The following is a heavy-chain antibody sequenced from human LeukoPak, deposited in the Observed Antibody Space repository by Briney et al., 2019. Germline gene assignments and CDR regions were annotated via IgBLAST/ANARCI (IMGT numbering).Heavy chain of an antibody. CDR2: IWYDGSNK. J-gene: IGHJ6*02. CDR1: GFTFSSYG. CDR3: AKDFPHYYESSHGMDA. V-gene: IGHV3-33*06. Sequence: GGSLRLSCAASGFTFSSYGMHWVRQAPGKGLEWVAVIWYDGSNKYYADSVKGRFTISRDNSKNTLYLQMNSLRAEDAAVYYCAKDFPHYYESSHGMDAWGQGTTVTVSS. D-gene: IGHD3-22*01.